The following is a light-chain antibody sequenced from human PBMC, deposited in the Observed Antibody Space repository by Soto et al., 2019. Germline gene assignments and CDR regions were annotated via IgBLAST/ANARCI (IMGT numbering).Light chain of an antibody. V-gene: IGKV3-15*01. J-gene: IGKJ5*01. CDR1: QSVSSN. CDR2: GVS. CDR3: QQYNSWPPIT. Sequence: EIVMTQSPATLSVSPGERATLSCRASQSVSSNLAWYQQRPGQSPSLLIYGVSTRATGVPVSFSGSGSGTEFTLTISSLPSEDFAVYYCQQYNSWPPITFGQGTRLEIK.